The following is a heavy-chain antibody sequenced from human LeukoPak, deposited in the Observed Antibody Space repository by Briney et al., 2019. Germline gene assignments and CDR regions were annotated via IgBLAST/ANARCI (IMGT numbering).Heavy chain of an antibody. CDR3: ARDYAGWFGEDKFGDY. J-gene: IGHJ4*02. CDR2: IYYSGST. Sequence: PSETLSLTCAVSGGSISSNSYYWGWIRQPPGKGLEWIGSIYYSGSTYYNPSLKSRVTISVDTSKNQFSLKLSSVTAADTAVYYCARDYAGWFGEDKFGDYWGQGTLVTVSS. CDR1: GGSISSNSYY. D-gene: IGHD3-10*01. V-gene: IGHV4-39*07.